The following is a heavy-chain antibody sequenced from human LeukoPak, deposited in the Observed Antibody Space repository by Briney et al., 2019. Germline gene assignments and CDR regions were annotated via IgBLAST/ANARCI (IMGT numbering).Heavy chain of an antibody. CDR2: INPNGGGT. V-gene: IGHV1-2*04. CDR3: AREGWFGELGGGGLDV. Sequence: RWASVKVSCKASGYTFTGYYFHWVRQAPGQGLEWMGWINPNGGGTNYAQKFQGWVTMTTDTSISTAYLDLNRLSSDDTAVYYCAREGWFGELGGGGLDVWGKGTTVTVSS. J-gene: IGHJ6*04. CDR1: GYTFTGYY. D-gene: IGHD3-10*01.